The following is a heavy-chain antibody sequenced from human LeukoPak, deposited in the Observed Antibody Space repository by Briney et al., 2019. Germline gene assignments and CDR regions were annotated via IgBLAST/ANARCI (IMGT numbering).Heavy chain of an antibody. CDR1: GGSISSGGYY. J-gene: IGHJ4*02. Sequence: PSETLSLTCTVSGGSISSGGYYWSWIRQHPGKGLEWIGYIYYSGSTYYNPSLKSRVTISVDTSKNQFSLKLSSVTAADTAVYYCARLGYYDSSVDYWGQGTLVTVSS. V-gene: IGHV4-31*03. CDR2: IYYSGST. D-gene: IGHD3-22*01. CDR3: ARLGYYDSSVDY.